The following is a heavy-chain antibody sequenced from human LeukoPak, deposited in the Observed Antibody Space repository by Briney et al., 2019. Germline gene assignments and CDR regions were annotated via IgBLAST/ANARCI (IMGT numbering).Heavy chain of an antibody. D-gene: IGHD1-1*01. J-gene: IGHJ3*01. CDR2: IYYSGST. Sequence: SETLSLMCTVPGGSINSYYWSSIRQPPGKGLEWIAYIYYSGSTNYNPSLKSRVTISVDTSKNQFSLTLSSVTAADTAVYCARQPGGTAAFDLWGQGTLVTVSS. CDR1: GGSINSYY. V-gene: IGHV4-59*08. CDR3: ARQPGGTAAFDL.